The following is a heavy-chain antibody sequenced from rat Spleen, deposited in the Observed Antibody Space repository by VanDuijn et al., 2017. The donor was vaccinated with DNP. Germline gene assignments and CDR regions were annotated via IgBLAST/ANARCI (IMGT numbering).Heavy chain of an antibody. V-gene: IGHV5-58*01. CDR1: GFTIRSYW. D-gene: IGHD1-12*03. CDR3: ARLVITMMVIIPVDY. CDR2: INPDGGST. J-gene: IGHJ2*01. Sequence: EVQLVETGGGLVQTGRSLKLSCVASGFTIRSYWMYWIRQAPGKGLEWVASINPDGGSTYYPDSVKGRFTISRDNAKSSLYLQMDSLRSEDTATYYCARLVITMMVIIPVDYWGQGVMVTVSS.